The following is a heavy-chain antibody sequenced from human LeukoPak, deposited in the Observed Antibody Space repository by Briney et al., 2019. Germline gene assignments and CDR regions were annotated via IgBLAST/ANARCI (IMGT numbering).Heavy chain of an antibody. J-gene: IGHJ4*02. CDR1: GFSFDDYA. CDR2: ISWNSGSV. Sequence: GRSLRLSCAASGFSFDDYAMHWVRQAPGKGLEWVSGISWNSGSVDYADSVKGRFSISRDNAKNTLYLQMNSMRAEDTAVYYCAIGIVTGYSLEYWGQGTLVTVSS. V-gene: IGHV3-9*01. D-gene: IGHD3-9*01. CDR3: AIGIVTGYSLEY.